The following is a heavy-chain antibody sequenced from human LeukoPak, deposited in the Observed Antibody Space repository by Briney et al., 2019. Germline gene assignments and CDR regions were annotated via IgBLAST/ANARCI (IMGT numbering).Heavy chain of an antibody. J-gene: IGHJ4*02. CDR1: GGTFSSYA. Sequence: SVKVSCKASGGTFSSYAISWVRQAPGQGLEWMGRIIPIFGTANYAQKFQGRVTITTDESTSTAYMELSSLRYEDTAVYYCAREPASEVPLDYWGQGTLVTVSS. D-gene: IGHD2-2*01. CDR3: AREPASEVPLDY. CDR2: IIPIFGTA. V-gene: IGHV1-69*05.